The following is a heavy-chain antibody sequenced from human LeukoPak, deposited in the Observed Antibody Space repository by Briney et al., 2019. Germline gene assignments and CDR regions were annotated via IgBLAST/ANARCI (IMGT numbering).Heavy chain of an antibody. V-gene: IGHV3-30*18. CDR3: AKERYSSSSAYIDY. D-gene: IGHD6-6*01. Sequence: GGSLRLPCAASGFSFSSYGIHWVRQAPGKGLEWVAVISYDGNNKYYADSVKGRFTISRDNSKNTLYLQMNSLRTEDMSVYYCAKERYSSSSAYIDYWGQGTLVTVSS. CDR1: GFSFSSYG. J-gene: IGHJ4*02. CDR2: ISYDGNNK.